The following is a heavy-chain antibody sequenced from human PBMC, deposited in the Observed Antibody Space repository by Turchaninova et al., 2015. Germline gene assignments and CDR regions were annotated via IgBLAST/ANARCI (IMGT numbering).Heavy chain of an antibody. Sequence: VESGGDLVQPGGSLRLSCAASGFTFSSYNINWVRQAPGKGLEWVSIISSGSSTIIYADSVKGRFTVSRDKAKNSLYLQMNSLRDDDTAVYYCARVRGNYFMDYWGQGTLVTVSS. CDR3: ARVRGNYFMDY. CDR1: GFTFSSYN. D-gene: IGHD3-10*01. CDR2: ISSGSSTI. J-gene: IGHJ4*02. V-gene: IGHV3-48*02.